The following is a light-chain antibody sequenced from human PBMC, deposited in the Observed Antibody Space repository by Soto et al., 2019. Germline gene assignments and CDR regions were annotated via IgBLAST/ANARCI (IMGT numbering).Light chain of an antibody. Sequence: EIVLTQSPVTLSLSPGERATLSCRASQSVTGSYLAWYQQKPGRAPRLLIYGAFNRAAGIPDRFRGSGSGTDFTLSINRLEPEDCAVYYCQQYGGSPRTFGQGTTVEIK. CDR3: QQYGGSPRT. CDR1: QSVTGSY. CDR2: GAF. V-gene: IGKV3-20*01. J-gene: IGKJ1*01.